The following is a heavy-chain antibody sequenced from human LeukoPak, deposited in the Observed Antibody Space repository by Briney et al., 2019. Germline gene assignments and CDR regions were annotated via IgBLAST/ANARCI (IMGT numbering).Heavy chain of an antibody. CDR2: ISGSGGST. D-gene: IGHD3-3*01. Sequence: PGGSLRLSCAASGFSFSSYAMSWVRQAPGKGLEWVSAISGSGGSTYYADSVKGRFTISRDNSKNTLYLQMNSLRAEDTAVYYCARDPQYDFWSGYWYNWFDPWGQGTLVTVSS. J-gene: IGHJ5*02. CDR1: GFSFSSYA. V-gene: IGHV3-23*01. CDR3: ARDPQYDFWSGYWYNWFDP.